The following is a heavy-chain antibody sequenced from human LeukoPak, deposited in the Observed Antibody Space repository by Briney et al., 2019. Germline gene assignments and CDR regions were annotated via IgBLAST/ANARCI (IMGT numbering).Heavy chain of an antibody. J-gene: IGHJ6*03. CDR2: IYTSGST. CDR1: GGSISSGSYY. CDR3: ARDKAERWRFANPGYYMDV. Sequence: PSETLSLTCTVSGGSISSGSYYWSWIRQPAGKGLEWIGRIYTSGSTNYNPSLKSRVTISVDTSKNQFSLKLSSVTAADTAVYYCARDKAERWRFANPGYYMDVWGKGTTVTISS. D-gene: IGHD6-19*01. V-gene: IGHV4-61*02.